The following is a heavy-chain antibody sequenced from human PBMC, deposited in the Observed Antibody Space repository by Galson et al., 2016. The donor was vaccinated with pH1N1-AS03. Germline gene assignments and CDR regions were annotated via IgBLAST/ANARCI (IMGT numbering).Heavy chain of an antibody. CDR2: TKDTLDGRTT. Sequence: SLRLSCAASGFNFRSAWMSWARQAPGKGLEWVGRTKDTLDGRTTDYAAPVKGRFTISRDDSNNTLYLEMNSLKTEDTAVYYCIKTQTFSFGLGLDPWGQGTLVTVSS. CDR3: IKTQTFSFGLGLDP. V-gene: IGHV3-15*01. J-gene: IGHJ5*02. CDR1: GFNFRSAW. D-gene: IGHD3-3*02.